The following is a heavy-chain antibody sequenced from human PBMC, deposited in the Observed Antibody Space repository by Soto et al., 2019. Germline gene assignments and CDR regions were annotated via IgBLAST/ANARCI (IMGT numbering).Heavy chain of an antibody. J-gene: IGHJ5*02. V-gene: IGHV1-18*04. D-gene: IGHD2-15*01. CDR3: ARYCSTGSCSPNWFDP. CDR1: GYTFTSYS. Sequence: ASVKVSCKASGYTFTSYSITWVRQAPGQGLEWMGWINPYNGNTKYAQKLQGRVTMTTDTSTSTAYMELRSLRSDDTAVYYCARYCSTGSCSPNWFDPWGQGTLVTVSS. CDR2: INPYNGNT.